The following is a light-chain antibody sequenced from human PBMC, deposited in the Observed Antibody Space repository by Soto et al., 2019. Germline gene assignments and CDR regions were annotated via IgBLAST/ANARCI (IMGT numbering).Light chain of an antibody. V-gene: IGKV3-20*01. CDR2: DAS. CDR3: QQFSSYPLT. CDR1: QTVRNNY. J-gene: IGKJ4*01. Sequence: EFVLTQSPCTLSLSPGERATLSWRASQTVRNNYLAWYQQKPGQAPRLLIYDASSRATGIPDRFSGGGSGTDFNLTISRLETEDFAVYYCQQFSSYPLTFGGGTKVDIK.